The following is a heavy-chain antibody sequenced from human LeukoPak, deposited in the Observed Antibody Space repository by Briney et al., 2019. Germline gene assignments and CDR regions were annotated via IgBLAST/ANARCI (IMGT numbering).Heavy chain of an antibody. Sequence: PGGSLRLSCVASGSTFSNYWMHWVRQAPGKGLAWVSRVNTDESRTNYADSVKGRFTISRDNAKNTVYLQMNSLRAEDTAVYYCARGASGSYYVDYWGQGILVTVSS. CDR3: ARGASGSYYVDY. D-gene: IGHD1-26*01. V-gene: IGHV3-74*01. J-gene: IGHJ4*02. CDR2: VNTDESRT. CDR1: GSTFSNYW.